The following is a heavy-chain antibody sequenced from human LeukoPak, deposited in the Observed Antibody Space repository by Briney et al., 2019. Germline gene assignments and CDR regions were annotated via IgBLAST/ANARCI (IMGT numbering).Heavy chain of an antibody. V-gene: IGHV5-51*01. CDR1: GYSFTSYW. J-gene: IGHJ5*02. CDR3: ARRIAAAGTAGNWFDP. Sequence: GESLKISCKGSGYSFTSYWIGWVRQMPGKGLEWMGIIYPGDSDTRYSPSFQGQVTISADKPISTAYLQWSSLKASDTAMYYCARRIAAAGTAGNWFDPWGQGTLVTVSS. D-gene: IGHD6-13*01. CDR2: IYPGDSDT.